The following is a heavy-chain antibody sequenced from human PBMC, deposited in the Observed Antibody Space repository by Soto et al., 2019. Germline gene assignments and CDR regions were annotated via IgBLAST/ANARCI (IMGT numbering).Heavy chain of an antibody. CDR3: ARDSGSYFRGYFQH. V-gene: IGHV4-30-4*01. D-gene: IGHD1-26*01. CDR2: IFYRGST. J-gene: IGHJ1*01. CDR1: GHSISSGYYY. Sequence: SETLSLTCTVSGHSISSGYYYWSWIRQPPGKGLEWIGYIFYRGSTFYNPSLKSRVTISVDTSKNQFSLKLNSVTAADTAVYYCARDSGSYFRGYFQHWGQGTLVTVSS.